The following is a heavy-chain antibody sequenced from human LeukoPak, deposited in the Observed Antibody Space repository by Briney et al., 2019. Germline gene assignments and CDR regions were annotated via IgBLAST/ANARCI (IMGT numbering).Heavy chain of an antibody. CDR1: GFTFSSYV. CDR3: ARDWVYKIDY. D-gene: IGHD5-24*01. J-gene: IGHJ4*02. V-gene: IGHV3-74*01. Sequence: GGSLRLSCETAGFTFSSYVMHWVRRTPGKGLVWVSLISHDGFISYADSVKGRFTISRDNAKNTLILQMNSLRAEDTAVYYCARDWVYKIDYWGRGTLVTVSS. CDR2: ISHDGFI.